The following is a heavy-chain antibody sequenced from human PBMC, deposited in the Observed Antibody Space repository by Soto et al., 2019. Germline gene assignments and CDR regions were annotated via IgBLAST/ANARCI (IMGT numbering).Heavy chain of an antibody. J-gene: IGHJ5*02. Sequence: QVQLVQSGAEVKKPGSSVKVSCKASGGTFSSYAISWVRQAPGQGLEWMGGIIPIFGTANYAQKFQGRVTITADESTSTAYMELSSLRSEDTAVYYCARLSPEYSSSSGGWFDPWGQGTLFTVSS. D-gene: IGHD6-6*01. CDR2: IIPIFGTA. CDR3: ARLSPEYSSSSGGWFDP. V-gene: IGHV1-69*12. CDR1: GGTFSSYA.